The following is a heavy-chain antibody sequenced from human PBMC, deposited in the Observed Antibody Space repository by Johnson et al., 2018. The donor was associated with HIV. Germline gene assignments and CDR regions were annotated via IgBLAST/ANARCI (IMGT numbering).Heavy chain of an antibody. Sequence: VQLMESGGGLVQPGGSLRLSCAASGFTFSSYAMRWVRQAQGKGLEWVSAISGSGGSTYYADSVKGRFPISRDNSKNTLYLQMNSLRAEDTALYYCAKNWARDNWTYHDAFDIWGQGTMVTVSS. D-gene: IGHD3-9*01. V-gene: IGHV3-23*01. CDR3: AKNWARDNWTYHDAFDI. J-gene: IGHJ3*02. CDR1: GFTFSSYA. CDR2: ISGSGGST.